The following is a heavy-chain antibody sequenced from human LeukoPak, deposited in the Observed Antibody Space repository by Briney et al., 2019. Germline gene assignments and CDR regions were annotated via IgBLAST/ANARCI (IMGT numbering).Heavy chain of an antibody. CDR2: IYYSGRT. V-gene: IGHV4-39*02. D-gene: IGHD4-17*01. Sequence: SETLSLTCTVSGGSISSSDYYWGWLRQPPGKGLEWIGSIYYSGRTYYNPSLKSRVTISVDTSKNQCSLKLSSVTAADTAVYYCAREVTTWFDPWGQGTLVTVSS. J-gene: IGHJ5*02. CDR3: AREVTTWFDP. CDR1: GGSISSSDYY.